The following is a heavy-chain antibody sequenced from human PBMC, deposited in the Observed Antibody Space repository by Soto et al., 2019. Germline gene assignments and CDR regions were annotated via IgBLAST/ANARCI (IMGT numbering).Heavy chain of an antibody. CDR3: ARDSIAARPTSLIDY. CDR1: GFTFSSYG. Sequence: TLSCGASGFTFSSYGMHWVHQDQGKGLEWVAVIWYDGSNKYYADSVKGRFTISRDNSKNTLYLQMNSLRAEDTAVYYCARDSIAARPTSLIDYWGQGTLVTVSS. CDR2: IWYDGSNK. J-gene: IGHJ4*02. V-gene: IGHV3-33*01. D-gene: IGHD6-6*01.